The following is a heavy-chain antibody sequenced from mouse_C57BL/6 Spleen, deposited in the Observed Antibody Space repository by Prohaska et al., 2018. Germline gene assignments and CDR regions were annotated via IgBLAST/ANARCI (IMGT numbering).Heavy chain of an antibody. V-gene: IGHV1-47*01. D-gene: IGHD2-3*01. CDR2: FHPYNDDT. CDR3: ARKDYDGYSAWFAY. Sequence: HGKSLEWIGNFHPYNDDTKYNAKFKGKATLTVEKSSSTVYLELSRLTSDDSAVYYCARKDYDGYSAWFAYWGQGTLVTVSA. J-gene: IGHJ3*01.